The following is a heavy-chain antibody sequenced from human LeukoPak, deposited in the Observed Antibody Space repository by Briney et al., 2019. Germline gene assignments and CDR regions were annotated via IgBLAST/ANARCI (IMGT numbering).Heavy chain of an antibody. J-gene: IGHJ4*02. Sequence: SETLSLTCAVYGGSFSGYYWSWIRQPPGKGLEWIGEINHSGSTNYNPSLKSRVTISVDTSKNQFSLKLSSVTAADTAVYYCARHSHYGWELLRRKYYFDYWGQGTLVTVSS. CDR1: GGSFSGYY. D-gene: IGHD1-26*01. CDR2: INHSGST. V-gene: IGHV4-34*01. CDR3: ARHSHYGWELLRRKYYFDY.